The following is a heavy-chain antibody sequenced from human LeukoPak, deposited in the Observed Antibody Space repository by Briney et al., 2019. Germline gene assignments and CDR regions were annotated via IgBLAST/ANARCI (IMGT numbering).Heavy chain of an antibody. V-gene: IGHV4-59*08. D-gene: IGHD3-10*01. Sequence: SETLSLTCTVSGASFTSYYWSWIRQPPGEGLEWIGYMFYSGSPSHSPSLKSRVSMSVDTSKNQLSLKLTSVTAADTAVYFCARAVYGSGSHFFDYWGQGILVTVSS. CDR2: MFYSGSP. J-gene: IGHJ4*02. CDR3: ARAVYGSGSHFFDY. CDR1: GASFTSYY.